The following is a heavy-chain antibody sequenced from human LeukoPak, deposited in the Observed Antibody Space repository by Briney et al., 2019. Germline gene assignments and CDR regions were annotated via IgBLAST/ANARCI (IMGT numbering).Heavy chain of an antibody. J-gene: IGHJ6*02. V-gene: IGHV3-23*01. D-gene: IGHD3-10*01. CDR3: ARDYFGSGTYYPYQYYGMDV. CDR1: GLNFWAYG. CDR2: ISGSGDST. Sequence: GASLRLSCAASGLNFWAYGMSWVRQAPGKGLEWVSTISGSGDSTYHADAVKGRFTISRDNSKNTLSLQMNSLRAEETAVYFLARDYFGSGTYYPYQYYGMDVWGQGTTVTVSS.